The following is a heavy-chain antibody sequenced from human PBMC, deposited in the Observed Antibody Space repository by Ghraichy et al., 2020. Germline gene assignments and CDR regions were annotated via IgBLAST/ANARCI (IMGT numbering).Heavy chain of an antibody. Sequence: ASVKVSCKASGYTFTGYYMHWVRQAPGQGLEWMGWINPNSGGTNYAQKFQGRVTMTRDTSISTAYMELSRLRSDDTAVYYCARDGTGTKGHGMDVWGQGTTVTVSS. V-gene: IGHV1-2*02. CDR3: ARDGTGTKGHGMDV. CDR2: INPNSGGT. D-gene: IGHD1-1*01. J-gene: IGHJ6*02. CDR1: GYTFTGYY.